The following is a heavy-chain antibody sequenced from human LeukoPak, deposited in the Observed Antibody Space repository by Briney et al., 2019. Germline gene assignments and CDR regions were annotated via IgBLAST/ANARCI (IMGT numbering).Heavy chain of an antibody. CDR3: ARLSYDSSDFHYMDV. CDR1: GYSFTSYW. V-gene: IGHV5-51*01. Sequence: GESLKISCKGSGYSFTSYWIGWVRQMPGKGLEWMGIIYPGDSDTRYSPSFQGQVTISADKSISTAFLQWSSLKASDTAMYYCARLSYDSSDFHYMDVWGKGTTVTISS. CDR2: IYPGDSDT. D-gene: IGHD3-22*01. J-gene: IGHJ6*03.